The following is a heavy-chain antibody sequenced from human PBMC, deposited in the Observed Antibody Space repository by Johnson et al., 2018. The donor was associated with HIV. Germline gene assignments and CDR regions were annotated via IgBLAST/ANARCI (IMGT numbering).Heavy chain of an antibody. J-gene: IGHJ3*02. CDR1: GFTVSSNY. V-gene: IGHV3-15*01. Sequence: VQLVESGGGVVQPGRSLRLSCAASGFTVSSNYMTWVRQGPGKGLEWVGRIKSKTDGGTTDYAAPVKGRFTISRDDSENTLYLQMNSLKAEDTAVYFCTTSGYSYGIPYDTFDIWGQGTMVTVSS. D-gene: IGHD5-18*01. CDR2: IKSKTDGGTT. CDR3: TTSGYSYGIPYDTFDI.